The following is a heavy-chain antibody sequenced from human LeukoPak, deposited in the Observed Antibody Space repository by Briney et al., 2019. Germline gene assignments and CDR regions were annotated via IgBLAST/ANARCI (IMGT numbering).Heavy chain of an antibody. CDR1: GFSFSRYW. Sequence: GGSLRLSCAASGFSFSRYWMHWVRQVPGKGLVWVSRITSDGSSTIYADSVKGRFTTSRDNAKNTVHLQMNSLRVEDTAVYYCARGGNSPGDYWGQGTLVTVSS. CDR2: ITSDGSST. D-gene: IGHD4-23*01. CDR3: ARGGNSPGDY. J-gene: IGHJ4*02. V-gene: IGHV3-74*01.